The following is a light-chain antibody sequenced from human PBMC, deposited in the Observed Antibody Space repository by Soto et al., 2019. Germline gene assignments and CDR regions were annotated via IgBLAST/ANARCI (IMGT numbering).Light chain of an antibody. CDR3: QKYNSAPPT. V-gene: IGKV1-27*01. J-gene: IGKJ5*01. CDR2: AAS. Sequence: DIQMTQSPSSLSASVGDRVTITCRASQGISNYLAWYQQKPGKVPKLLIYAASTLQSGVQSRFSGSGSGTDLTRPISRLPPEDVATYYCQKYNSAPPTFGQGTRLEIK. CDR1: QGISNY.